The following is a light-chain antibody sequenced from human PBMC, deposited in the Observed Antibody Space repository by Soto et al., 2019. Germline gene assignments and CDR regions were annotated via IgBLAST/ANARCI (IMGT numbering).Light chain of an antibody. CDR3: QHYGGMWT. Sequence: DIQITHSPSTLSASVGDRVTITCRASQSITNRLAWYQQKPGKAPKVLIYDASSLESGVPSRFSGSGSGTEFALTISSLQPDDFATYWCQHYGGMWTLGQGTKVDIK. J-gene: IGKJ1*01. CDR1: QSITNR. V-gene: IGKV1-5*01. CDR2: DAS.